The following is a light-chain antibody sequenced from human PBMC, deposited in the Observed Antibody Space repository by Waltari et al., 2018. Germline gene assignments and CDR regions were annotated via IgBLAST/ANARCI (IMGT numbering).Light chain of an antibody. J-gene: IGLJ3*02. CDR2: GNT. CDR1: SSNFGAGYD. Sequence: QSVLTQPPSMSGAPGQKVTIPRTAASSNFGAGYDVHWYQPFPGTAPKLLIFGNTNRPSGVPGRFSGSRSGTSASLAIAGLQSEDEAVYYCQSFDSSLSASVFGGGTQLTVL. V-gene: IGLV1-40*01. CDR3: QSFDSSLSASV.